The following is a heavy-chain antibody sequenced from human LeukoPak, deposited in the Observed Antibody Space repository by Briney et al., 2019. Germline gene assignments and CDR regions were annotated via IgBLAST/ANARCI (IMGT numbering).Heavy chain of an antibody. CDR3: ARGAMVRGVVFDI. Sequence: GGSLRLSCAASGFTVSSTSMSWVRQAPGKGLEWVSFLYSEGTTQYADSVKGRFTISRDNSKNTLYLQMNSLRTEDTAVYYCARGAMVRGVVFDIWGQGTMVTVSS. J-gene: IGHJ3*02. CDR2: LYSEGTT. V-gene: IGHV3-53*05. D-gene: IGHD3-10*01. CDR1: GFTVSSTS.